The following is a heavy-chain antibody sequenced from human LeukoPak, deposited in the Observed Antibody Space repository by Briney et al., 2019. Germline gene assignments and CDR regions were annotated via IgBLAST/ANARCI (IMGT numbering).Heavy chain of an antibody. CDR1: GYTLTELS. CDR2: FDPEDGVT. D-gene: IGHD1-26*01. V-gene: IGHV1-24*01. J-gene: IGHJ3*02. CDR3: ATVILIGGSYLDAFDI. Sequence: GASVKVSCKVSGYTLTELSMHWVRQAPGKGLEWMGGFDPEDGVTIYAQKFQGRVTMTEDTSTDTAYMELSSLRSEDTAVYYCATVILIGGSYLDAFDIWGQGTMVTVSS.